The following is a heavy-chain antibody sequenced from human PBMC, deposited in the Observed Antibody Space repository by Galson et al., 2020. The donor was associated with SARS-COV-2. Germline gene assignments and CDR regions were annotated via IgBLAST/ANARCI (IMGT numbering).Heavy chain of an antibody. CDR2: IWYDGSNK. CDR1: GFTFSSYG. D-gene: IGHD3-9*01. V-gene: IGHV3-33*01. Sequence: GGSLRLSCAASGFTFSSYGMHWVRQAPGKGLEWVAVIWYDGSNKYYADSVKGRFTISRDNSKNTLYLQMNSLRAEDTAVYYCARAQNYDILTGLDYWGQGTLVTVSS. CDR3: ARAQNYDILTGLDY. J-gene: IGHJ4*02.